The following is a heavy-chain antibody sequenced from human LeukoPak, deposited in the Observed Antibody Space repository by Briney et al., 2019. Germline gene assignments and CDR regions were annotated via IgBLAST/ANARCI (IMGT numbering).Heavy chain of an antibody. Sequence: SETLSLTCTVSGGSISSSSYYWGWIRQPPGKGLEWIGSIYYSGSTSYNPSLKSRVTISVDTSKNQFSLKLSSVTAADTAMYYCASGRNSSSWTLQYNWFDPWGQGTLVTVSS. CDR3: ASGRNSSSWTLQYNWFDP. CDR1: GGSISSSSYY. CDR2: IYYSGST. V-gene: IGHV4-39*01. D-gene: IGHD6-13*01. J-gene: IGHJ5*02.